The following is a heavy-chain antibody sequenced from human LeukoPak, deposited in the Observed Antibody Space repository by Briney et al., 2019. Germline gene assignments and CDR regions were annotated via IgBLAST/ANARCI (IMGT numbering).Heavy chain of an antibody. Sequence: GGSLRLSCVVSGFTFNNYAMTWVRQAPGKGLEWVSAVSHTGDRTYYADSVKGRFTISRDNSKNSLYLQMNSLRAEDTAVYYCARDSHRYYYDSSGYYGPLWGQGTLVTVSS. CDR1: GFTFNNYA. CDR3: ARDSHRYYYDSSGYYGPL. D-gene: IGHD3-22*01. J-gene: IGHJ4*02. CDR2: VSHTGDRT. V-gene: IGHV3-23*01.